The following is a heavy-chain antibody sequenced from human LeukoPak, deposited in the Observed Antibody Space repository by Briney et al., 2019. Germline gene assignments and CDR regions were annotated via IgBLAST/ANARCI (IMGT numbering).Heavy chain of an antibody. CDR3: AILVGASSSGDYFDY. V-gene: IGHV3-23*01. CDR1: GFTFSSYA. CDR2: ISGSGGST. D-gene: IGHD1-26*01. Sequence: SGGSLRLSCAASGFTFSSYAMSWVRQAPGKGLEWVSAISGSGGSTYYADSVKGRFTISRDNSKNTLYLQMNSLTAEDTAVYYCAILVGASSSGDYFDYWGQGTLVTVSS. J-gene: IGHJ4*02.